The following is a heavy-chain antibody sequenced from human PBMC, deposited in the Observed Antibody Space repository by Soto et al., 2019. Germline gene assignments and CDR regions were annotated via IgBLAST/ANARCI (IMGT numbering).Heavy chain of an antibody. CDR3: ARDYSSHYCSSTSCYKEGYYYYGMDV. D-gene: IGHD2-2*02. Sequence: GGSLRLSCAASGFTFSSYSMNWVRQAPGKGLEWVSSISSSSSYIYYADSVKGRFTISRDNAKNSLYLQMNSLRAEDTAVYYCARDYSSHYCSSTSCYKEGYYYYGMDVWGQGTTVTVSS. CDR1: GFTFSSYS. J-gene: IGHJ6*02. V-gene: IGHV3-21*01. CDR2: ISSSSSYI.